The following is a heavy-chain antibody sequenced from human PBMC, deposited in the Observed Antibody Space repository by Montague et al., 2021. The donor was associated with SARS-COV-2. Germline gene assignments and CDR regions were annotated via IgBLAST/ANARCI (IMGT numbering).Heavy chain of an antibody. V-gene: IGHV4-34*01. J-gene: IGHJ5*02. CDR3: ARRNYYGSGSYYNSGFDP. D-gene: IGHD3-10*01. CDR1: GGSFSGYY. CDR2: INHSGST. Sequence: SETLSLTCAVYGGSFSGYYWSWIRQPPGKGPEWIGEINHSGSTNYNPSLKSRVTISVDTSKNQFSLKLSSVTAADTAVYYCARRNYYGSGSYYNSGFDPWGQGTLVTVSS.